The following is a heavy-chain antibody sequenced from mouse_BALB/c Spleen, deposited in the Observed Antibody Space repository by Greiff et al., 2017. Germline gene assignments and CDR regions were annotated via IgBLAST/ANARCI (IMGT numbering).Heavy chain of an antibody. CDR1: GFSLSTSGMG. V-gene: IGHV8-12*01. D-gene: IGHD1-1*01. CDR2: IYWDDDK. Sequence: QVTLKVSGPGILQPSQTLSLTCSFSGFSLSTSGMGVSWIRQPSGKGLEWLAHIYWDDDKRYNPSLKSRLTISKDTSRNQVFLKITSVDTADTATYYCARPYYGSSQYYFDYWGQGTTLTVSS. J-gene: IGHJ2*01. CDR3: ARPYYGSSQYYFDY.